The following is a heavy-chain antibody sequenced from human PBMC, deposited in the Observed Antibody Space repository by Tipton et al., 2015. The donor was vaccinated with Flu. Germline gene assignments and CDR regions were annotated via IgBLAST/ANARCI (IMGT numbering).Heavy chain of an antibody. CDR2: IYYSGST. V-gene: IGHV4-59*08. D-gene: IGHD6-13*01. J-gene: IGHJ6*02. CDR1: GGSISSYY. CDR3: ARTYSSSWLGQDYYYGMDV. Sequence: TLSLTCTVSGGSISSYYWSWIRQPPGKGLEWIGYIYYSGSTNYNPSLKSRVTISVDTSKNQFSLKLSSVTAADTAVYYCARTYSSSWLGQDYYYGMDVWGQGTTVTVSS.